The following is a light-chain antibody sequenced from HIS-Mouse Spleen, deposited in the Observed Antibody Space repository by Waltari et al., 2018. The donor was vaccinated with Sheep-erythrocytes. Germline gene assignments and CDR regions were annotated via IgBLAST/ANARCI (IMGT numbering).Light chain of an antibody. V-gene: IGLV3-10*01. CDR3: YSTDSSGNHSNWV. CDR2: EDS. J-gene: IGLJ3*02. Sequence: SYELTQPPSVSVSPGQTARITCSGDALPKKYAYWYQQKSGQAPVRVIYEDSKRPSGMPERFSGSRSWTMATLTISGAQVEDEADYYCYSTDSSGNHSNWVFGGGTKLTVL. CDR1: ALPKKY.